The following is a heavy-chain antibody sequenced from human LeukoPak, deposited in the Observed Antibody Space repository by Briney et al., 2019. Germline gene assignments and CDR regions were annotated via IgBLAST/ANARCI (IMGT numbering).Heavy chain of an antibody. V-gene: IGHV4-34*01. D-gene: IGHD4-23*01. CDR3: ARDRGPSTTVVTPSYFFDP. CDR1: GWSFSGYY. CDR2: INHSGST. J-gene: IGHJ5*02. Sequence: SETLSLTCAVYGWSFSGYYWSWIRQPPGKGLEWIGEINHSGSTNYNPSLKSRVTISVDTSKNQFSLKLSSVTAADTAGYYCARDRGPSTTVVTPSYFFDPWGQGTLVTVSS.